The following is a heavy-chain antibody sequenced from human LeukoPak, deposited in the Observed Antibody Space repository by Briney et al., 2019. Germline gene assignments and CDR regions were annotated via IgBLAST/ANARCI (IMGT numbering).Heavy chain of an antibody. Sequence: QSGGSLRLSCAVSGFTFSNYWMSWVRQAPWKGLEWVAYIKQDGSEKYYVDSVKGRFTISRDNAKNSLYLQMNSLRAEDTAVYYCAGGLRFLEYVWGQGTTVTVSS. CDR3: AGGLRFLEYV. J-gene: IGHJ6*02. CDR1: GFTFSNYW. D-gene: IGHD3-3*01. V-gene: IGHV3-7*01. CDR2: IKQDGSEK.